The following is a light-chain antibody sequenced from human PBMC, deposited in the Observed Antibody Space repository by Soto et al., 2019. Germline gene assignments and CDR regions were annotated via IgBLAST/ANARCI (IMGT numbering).Light chain of an antibody. J-gene: IGKJ4*01. CDR3: QQSFSTPLT. V-gene: IGKV1-39*01. Sequence: DIQMTQSPSSLSASVGDRVTITCRASQSISSYLHWYQQKPGKAPKLLIYAASSLQSGVTSMFTGSGSGTDFTLTISSLQPEDFATYYCQQSFSTPLTFGVGTKVEIK. CDR1: QSISSY. CDR2: AAS.